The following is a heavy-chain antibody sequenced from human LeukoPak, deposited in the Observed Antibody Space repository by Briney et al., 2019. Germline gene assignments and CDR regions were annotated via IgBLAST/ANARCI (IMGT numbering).Heavy chain of an antibody. CDR1: GYTFTSYG. Sequence: SVKVSCKASGYTFTSYGISWVRQAPGQGLEWMGWINPNTGGTNYAQKFQGRVTMTRDTSISTAYMELSSLRSDDTAVYYCASFDSKDYWGQGTLVTVSS. CDR2: INPNTGGT. D-gene: IGHD3-9*01. CDR3: ASFDSKDY. V-gene: IGHV1-2*02. J-gene: IGHJ4*02.